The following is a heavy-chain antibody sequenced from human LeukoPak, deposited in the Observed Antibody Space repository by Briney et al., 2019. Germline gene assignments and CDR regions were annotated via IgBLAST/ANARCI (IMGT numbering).Heavy chain of an antibody. CDR2: INPNSGGT. V-gene: IGHV1-2*02. CDR3: ASPRLTGYAFDI. Sequence: ASVKVSCKASGYTFTSYGISWVRQAPGQGLEWMGWINPNSGGTNYAQKFQGRVTMTRDTSISTAYTELSRLRSDDTAVYYCASPRLTGYAFDIWGQGTMVTVSS. CDR1: GYTFTSYG. J-gene: IGHJ3*02. D-gene: IGHD3-9*01.